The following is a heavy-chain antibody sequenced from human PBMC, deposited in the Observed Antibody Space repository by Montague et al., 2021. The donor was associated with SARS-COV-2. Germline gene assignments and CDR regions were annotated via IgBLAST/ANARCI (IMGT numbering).Heavy chain of an antibody. CDR3: SRRKPLGGGDALDN. CDR1: GGSSSSDY. CDR2: ISYSGST. J-gene: IGHJ3*02. V-gene: IGHV4-59*12. D-gene: IGHD1-26*01. Sequence: SETLSLTCTVSGGSSSSDYWSWIRQPPGKGLEWIGYISYSGSTTYNPSLKSRGTISVDTSKYQFSLKLRSVAAADTAVYYCSRRKPLGGGDALDNWGRGTMVTVSS.